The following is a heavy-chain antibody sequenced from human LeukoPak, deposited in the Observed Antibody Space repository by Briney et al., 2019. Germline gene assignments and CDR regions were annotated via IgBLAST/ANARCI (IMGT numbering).Heavy chain of an antibody. CDR3: ARGAIFGVVIPHYFDY. Sequence: SETLSLTCTVSGGSISSYYWCWIRQPPGKGLEWIGYIYYSGSTNYNPSLKSRVTISVDTSKNQFSLKLSSVTAADTAVYYCARGAIFGVVIPHYFDYWGQGTLVTVSS. CDR2: IYYSGST. D-gene: IGHD3-3*01. V-gene: IGHV4-59*01. CDR1: GGSISSYY. J-gene: IGHJ4*02.